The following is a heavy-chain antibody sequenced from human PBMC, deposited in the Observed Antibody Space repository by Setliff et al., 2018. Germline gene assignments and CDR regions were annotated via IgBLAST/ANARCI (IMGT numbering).Heavy chain of an antibody. Sequence: SETLSLTCAVSGGAIDNRYYWGWIRQPPGKGLDWIGNINYSGSSYYNPSLKSRVTISVDTSKKYFFLNLTSVTAADTAVYYCARHKVIKKEFIRLTWFDPWGQGTPVTAPQ. V-gene: IGHV4-39*01. CDR3: ARHKVIKKEFIRLTWFDP. D-gene: IGHD3-10*01. CDR2: INYSGSS. CDR1: GGAIDNRYY. J-gene: IGHJ5*02.